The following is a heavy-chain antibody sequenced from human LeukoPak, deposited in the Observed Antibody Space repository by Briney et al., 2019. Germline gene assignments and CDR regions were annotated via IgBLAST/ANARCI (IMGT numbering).Heavy chain of an antibody. Sequence: GGSLRLSCVASGLTFNSHSMCWVRQAPGMGLEWVSVVSTNGDVTFYADSVKGRYTISRDNSKNTLYLQMNSLRAEDTAVYYCAKDFLWFGEFDFDYWGQGTLVTVSS. CDR2: VSTNGDVT. D-gene: IGHD3-10*01. J-gene: IGHJ4*02. V-gene: IGHV3-23*01. CDR1: GLTFNSHS. CDR3: AKDFLWFGEFDFDY.